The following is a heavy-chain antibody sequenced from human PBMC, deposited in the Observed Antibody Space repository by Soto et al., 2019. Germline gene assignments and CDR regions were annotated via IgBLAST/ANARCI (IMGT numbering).Heavy chain of an antibody. CDR3: VKDRYVDC. CDR2: ISSNGGST. Sequence: GGSLRLSCSVSGFTLSNYAMHWVRQAPGKGLEYVASISSNGGSTYYADSVKGRFTISRDNSKNTLYLQMSSLRSEDTGKYYCVKDRYVDCWGQGILVTVSS. J-gene: IGHJ4*02. V-gene: IGHV3-64D*08. CDR1: GFTLSNYA.